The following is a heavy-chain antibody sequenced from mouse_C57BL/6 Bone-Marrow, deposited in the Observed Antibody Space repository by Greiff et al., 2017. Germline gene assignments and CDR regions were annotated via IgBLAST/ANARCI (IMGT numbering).Heavy chain of an antibody. Sequence: VKLQQPGAELVRPGSSVKLSCKASGYTFTSYWMHWVKQRPIQGLEWIGNIDPSDSETHYNQKFKDKATLTVDKSSSTAYMQLSSLTSEDSAVYYCAREYYGSSSCYFDDWGTGTTVTVSS. CDR1: GYTFTSYW. V-gene: IGHV1-52*01. CDR2: IDPSDSET. D-gene: IGHD1-1*01. CDR3: AREYYGSSSCYFDD. J-gene: IGHJ1*03.